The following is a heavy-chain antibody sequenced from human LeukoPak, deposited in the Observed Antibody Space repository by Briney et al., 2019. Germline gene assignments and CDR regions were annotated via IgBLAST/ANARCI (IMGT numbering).Heavy chain of an antibody. CDR3: ARGRYYYDSSGPLYDAFDI. CDR1: GYTFTSYG. D-gene: IGHD3-22*01. V-gene: IGHV1-18*01. CDR2: ISAYNGNT. Sequence: ASVKVSCKASGYTFTSYGISWVRQAPGQGLEWMGWISAYNGNTNYAQKLQGRVTMTTDTSTSTAYMELRSLRSDDTAVYYCARGRYYYDSSGPLYDAFDIWGQGTMVTVSS. J-gene: IGHJ3*02.